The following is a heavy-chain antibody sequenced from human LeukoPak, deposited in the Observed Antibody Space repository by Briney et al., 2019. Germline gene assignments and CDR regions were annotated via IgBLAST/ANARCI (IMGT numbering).Heavy chain of an antibody. CDR1: GGSISSYY. J-gene: IGHJ3*02. CDR3: ARDPPPIAAAGTPQGAFDI. CDR2: IYYSGST. D-gene: IGHD6-13*01. Sequence: SETLSLTCTVSGGSISSYYWSWIRQPPGKGLECIGYIYYSGSTNYNPSLKSRVTISVDTSKNQFSLKLSSVTAADTAVYYCARDPPPIAAAGTPQGAFDIWGQGTMVTVSS. V-gene: IGHV4-59*12.